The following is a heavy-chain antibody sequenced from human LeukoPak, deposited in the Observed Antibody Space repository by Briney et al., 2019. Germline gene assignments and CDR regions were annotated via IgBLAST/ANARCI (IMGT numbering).Heavy chain of an antibody. CDR1: GGSFSGYY. CDR3: ARGYYYDSSGYYPTHAFDI. J-gene: IGHJ3*02. V-gene: IGHV4-34*01. CDR2: IYHSGST. Sequence: PSETLSLTCAVYGGSFSGYYWSWVRQPPGKGLEWIGEIYHSGSTNYNPSLKSRVTISVDKSKNQFSLKLSSVTAADTAVYYCARGYYYDSSGYYPTHAFDIWGQGTMVTVSS. D-gene: IGHD3-22*01.